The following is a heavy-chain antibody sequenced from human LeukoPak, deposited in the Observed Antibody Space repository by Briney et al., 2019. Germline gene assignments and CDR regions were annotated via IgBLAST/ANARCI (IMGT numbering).Heavy chain of an antibody. Sequence: ASVKVSCKASGYTFTSYGISWVRQAPGQGLEWMGWISAYNGNTNYAQKLQGRVTMTTDTSTSTAYMELRSLRSDDTAVYYCARDGRGYCSSTSCYPPQYYFDYWGQGTLVTVSS. CDR1: GYTFTSYG. D-gene: IGHD2-2*01. J-gene: IGHJ4*02. CDR2: ISAYNGNT. V-gene: IGHV1-18*01. CDR3: ARDGRGYCSSTSCYPPQYYFDY.